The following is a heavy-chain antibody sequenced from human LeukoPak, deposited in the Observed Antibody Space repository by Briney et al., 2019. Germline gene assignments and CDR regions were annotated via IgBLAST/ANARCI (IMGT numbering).Heavy chain of an antibody. Sequence: ASVEVSCKASGYTFTGYYMHWVRQAPGQGLEWMGWINPNSGGTNYAQKFQGRVTMTRDTSISTAYMELSRLRSDDTAVYYCARVSVVGASRWDYWGQGTLVTVSS. CDR1: GYTFTGYY. V-gene: IGHV1-2*02. CDR3: ARVSVVGASRWDY. CDR2: INPNSGGT. D-gene: IGHD1-26*01. J-gene: IGHJ4*02.